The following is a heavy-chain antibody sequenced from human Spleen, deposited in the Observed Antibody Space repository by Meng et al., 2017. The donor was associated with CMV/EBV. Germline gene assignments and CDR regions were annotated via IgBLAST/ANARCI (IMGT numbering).Heavy chain of an antibody. CDR1: GYTFTSYY. V-gene: IGHV1-46*01. D-gene: IGHD3-16*01. Sequence: ASVKVSCKASGYTFTSYYMHWVRQAPGQGLEWMGIINPSGGSTSYAQKFQGRVTMTRDTSTSTVYMEVTGLRSDDTAVYYCATGIGDSDDTFNIWGQGTMVTVSS. CDR3: ATGIGDSDDTFNI. J-gene: IGHJ3*02. CDR2: INPSGGST.